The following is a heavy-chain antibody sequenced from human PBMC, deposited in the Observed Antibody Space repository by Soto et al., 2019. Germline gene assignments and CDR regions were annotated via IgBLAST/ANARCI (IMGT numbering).Heavy chain of an antibody. J-gene: IGHJ4*02. Sequence: QVQLVQSGAEVKKPGSSVRVSCKASGGTFSSNAISWVRQAPGQGLEWMGAIIPTFGTANYAQNFQGRVTITADESTRTAYMELSSLRFEDTAVYYCARDAPSTPSVYWGPGTLVTVSS. V-gene: IGHV1-69*01. CDR3: ARDAPSTPSVY. CDR1: GGTFSSNA. CDR2: IIPTFGTA.